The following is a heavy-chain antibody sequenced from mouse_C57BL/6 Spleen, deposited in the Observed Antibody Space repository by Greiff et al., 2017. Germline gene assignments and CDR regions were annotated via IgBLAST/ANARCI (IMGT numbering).Heavy chain of an antibody. CDR3: AREGWLRYAMDY. J-gene: IGHJ4*01. D-gene: IGHD2-2*01. Sequence: VQLQQSGPELVKPGASVKISCKASGYSFTGYYMNWVKQSPEKSLEWIGEINPSTGGTTYNQKFKAKATLTVDKSSSTAYMQLKSLTSEDSAVYYCAREGWLRYAMDYWGQGTSVTVSS. CDR1: GYSFTGYY. CDR2: INPSTGGT. V-gene: IGHV1-42*01.